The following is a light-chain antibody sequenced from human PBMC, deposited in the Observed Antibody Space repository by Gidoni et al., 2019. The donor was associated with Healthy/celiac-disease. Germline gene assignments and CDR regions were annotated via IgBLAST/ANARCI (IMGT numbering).Light chain of an antibody. V-gene: IGLV2-23*03. CDR1: SSDVGSYNL. Sequence: QSALTQPASVSASPGQSITISCTGTSSDVGSYNLVSWYQQHPGKAPKLMIYEGSKRPSGVSNRFSGSKSGNTASLTISGLQAEDEADYYCCSYAGSSTFLYVFGTGTKVTVL. CDR2: EGS. CDR3: CSYAGSSTFLYV. J-gene: IGLJ1*01.